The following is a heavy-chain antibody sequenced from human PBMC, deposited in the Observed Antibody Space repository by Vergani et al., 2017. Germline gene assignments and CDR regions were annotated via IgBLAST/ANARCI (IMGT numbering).Heavy chain of an antibody. J-gene: IGHJ4*02. CDR1: GFTFSSYA. CDR2: ISGSGGST. V-gene: IGHV3-23*01. Sequence: EVQLLESGGGLVQPGGSLRLSCAASGFTFSSYAMSWVRQAPGKGLEWVSAISGSGGSTYYADSVKGRFTISRDNSKNTLYLQMNSLKTEDTAVYYCTTAGGGWYGYWGQGTLVTVSS. CDR3: TTAGGGWYGY. D-gene: IGHD6-19*01.